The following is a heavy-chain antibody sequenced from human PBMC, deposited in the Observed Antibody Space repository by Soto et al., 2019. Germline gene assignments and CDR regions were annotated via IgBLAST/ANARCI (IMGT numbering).Heavy chain of an antibody. Sequence: ASVKVSCKASGYTFTSYGLCWVRQAPGQGLEWMGWISAYNGNTNYAQKLQGRVTMTTDTSTSTAYMEPRSLRSDDTAVYYCAKDSDYSMDVYWFNPWGKGTLVTAPQ. D-gene: IGHD4-4*01. J-gene: IGHJ5*02. CDR2: ISAYNGNT. CDR1: GYTFTSYG. V-gene: IGHV1-18*01. CDR3: AKDSDYSMDVYWFNP.